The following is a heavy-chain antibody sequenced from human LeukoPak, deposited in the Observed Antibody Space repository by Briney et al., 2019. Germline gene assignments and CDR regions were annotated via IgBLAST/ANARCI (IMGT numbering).Heavy chain of an antibody. J-gene: IGHJ4*02. CDR1: GGSISSSSYY. D-gene: IGHD2-8*01. CDR3: ASMVDDLNFDY. V-gene: IGHV4-39*01. Sequence: SETLSPTCTVSGGSISSSSYYWGWIRQPPGKGLEWIGSIYYSGSTYYNPSLKSRVTISVDTSKNQFSLKLRSVTAADSAVYYCASMVDDLNFDYWGQGTLVTVPS. CDR2: IYYSGST.